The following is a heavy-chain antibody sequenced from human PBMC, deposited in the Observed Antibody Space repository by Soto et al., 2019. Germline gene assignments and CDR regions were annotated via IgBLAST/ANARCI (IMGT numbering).Heavy chain of an antibody. CDR3: ARDPQNDKSQVVYCIDV. Sequence: RLSCAASGFTFSSYTMNWVRQAPGQGLEWVSLISARGGSTYYADSVQGRFTISRDNSKNTLYLQMNSLRAEDTGVYYCARDPQNDKSQVVYCIDVWGQGTAVTVSS. CDR1: GFTFSSYT. D-gene: IGHD3-22*01. CDR2: ISARGGST. J-gene: IGHJ6*02. V-gene: IGHV3-23*01.